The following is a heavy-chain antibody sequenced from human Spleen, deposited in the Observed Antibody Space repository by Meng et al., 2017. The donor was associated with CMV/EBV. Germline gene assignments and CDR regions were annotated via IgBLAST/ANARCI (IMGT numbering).Heavy chain of an antibody. CDR3: ARTDVDMRFFDC. V-gene: IGHV3-53*01. D-gene: IGHD3-3*01. CDR1: GFTGSRNY. Sequence: LSCAASGFTGSRNYMSWVRQAPGKGLEWVSVIYSAGITYYADSVKGRFTISRDNSKNTLYLQMNTLRPEDTAVYYCARTDVDMRFFDCWGQGTLVTVSS. CDR2: IYSAGIT. J-gene: IGHJ4*02.